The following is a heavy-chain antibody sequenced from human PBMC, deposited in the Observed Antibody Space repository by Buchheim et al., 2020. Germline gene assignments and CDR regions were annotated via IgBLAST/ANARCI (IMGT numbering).Heavy chain of an antibody. D-gene: IGHD3-10*01. Sequence: EVQLVESGGGLVKPGGSLRLSCAGSGFTFSNAWVSWVRQAPGKGLEWVGRIKSKADGGTTDYAAPVKGRFTISRDDSKNTLYLQINSLKTEDTAVYYCARVNEDGFGESYWGQGTL. CDR1: GFTFSNAW. V-gene: IGHV3-15*01. J-gene: IGHJ4*02. CDR2: IKSKADGGTT. CDR3: ARVNEDGFGESY.